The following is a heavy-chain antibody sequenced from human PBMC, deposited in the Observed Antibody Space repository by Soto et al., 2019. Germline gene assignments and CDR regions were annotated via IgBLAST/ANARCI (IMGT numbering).Heavy chain of an antibody. CDR2: ISDTGGST. Sequence: EVQLLESGGALVPPGGSLRLSCAASGFSFNNYIMNWVRQAPGKGLEWVSGISDTGGSTDYADSVKGRFTISRDNSKNTLFLKMNRLRADDTAMYYCAKAGANSSTWHSNWFDPWGQGTLVTVSS. D-gene: IGHD6-13*01. CDR1: GFSFNNYI. J-gene: IGHJ5*02. V-gene: IGHV3-23*01. CDR3: AKAGANSSTWHSNWFDP.